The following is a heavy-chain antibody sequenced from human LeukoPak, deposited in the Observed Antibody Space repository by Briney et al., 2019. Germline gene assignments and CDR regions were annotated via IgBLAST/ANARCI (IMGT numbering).Heavy chain of an antibody. CDR3: AKDRWFGELSEDAFDI. J-gene: IGHJ3*02. V-gene: IGHV3-30*04. Sequence: PGGSLRLSCAASGFTFSSYAMHWVRQAPGKGLEWVAVISYDGSNKYYADSVKGRFTISRDNSKNTLYLQMNSLRAEDTAVYYCAKDRWFGELSEDAFDIWGRGTMVTVSP. CDR2: ISYDGSNK. D-gene: IGHD3-10*01. CDR1: GFTFSSYA.